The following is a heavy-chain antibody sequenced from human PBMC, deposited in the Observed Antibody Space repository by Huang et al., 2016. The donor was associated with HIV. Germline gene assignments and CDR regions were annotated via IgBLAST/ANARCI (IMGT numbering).Heavy chain of an antibody. CDR2: VKPSCGGA. V-gene: IGHV1-46*03. CDR3: AREGITPSGTEVSGFDF. CDR1: GFSILIYY. J-gene: IGHJ5*01. D-gene: IGHD6-13*01. Sequence: QVQLVQSGAEVKKPGASVTISCKASGFSILIYYIHWVRQAPGQGLEWMGRVKPSCGGADYAQKCKGRVTMTRDTSTRTLYMELSSMRSEDTAVYYCAREGITPSGTEVSGFDFWGQGTPVSVSS.